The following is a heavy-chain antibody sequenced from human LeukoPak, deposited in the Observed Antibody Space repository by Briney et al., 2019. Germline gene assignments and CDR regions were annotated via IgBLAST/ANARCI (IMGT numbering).Heavy chain of an antibody. Sequence: GGSLRLSCAASGFTFSNDWMNWVRQAPGKGLEWVGRIKSKIDGGATDYAAPVKGRFTISRDDSKNTLYLQMNSLRAEDTAVYYCARDQPDFGYDSSGPSETTGYYYGMDVWGQGTTVTVSS. CDR3: ARDQPDFGYDSSGPSETTGYYYGMDV. V-gene: IGHV3-15*07. D-gene: IGHD3-22*01. CDR2: IKSKIDGGAT. CDR1: GFTFSNDW. J-gene: IGHJ6*02.